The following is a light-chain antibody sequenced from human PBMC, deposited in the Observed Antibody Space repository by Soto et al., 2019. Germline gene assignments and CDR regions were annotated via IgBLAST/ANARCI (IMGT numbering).Light chain of an antibody. Sequence: DIQITQSPSSLSASVSERATTTCRASQSISSYLNWYQQKPGKAPKLLIYAASSLQSGVPSRFSGSGSGTDFTLTISSLQPEDFATYYCQQSYSTPRTFGQGTKVDI. CDR3: QQSYSTPRT. V-gene: IGKV1-39*01. J-gene: IGKJ1*01. CDR1: QSISSY. CDR2: AAS.